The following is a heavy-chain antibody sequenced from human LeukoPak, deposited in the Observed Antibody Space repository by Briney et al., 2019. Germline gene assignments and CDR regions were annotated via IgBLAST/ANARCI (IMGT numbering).Heavy chain of an antibody. CDR2: IYDSGST. V-gene: IGHV4-39*07. CDR1: GDSINSNNYY. D-gene: IGHD5-24*01. CDR3: ARVGDGYTSNSPDAFDI. J-gene: IGHJ3*02. Sequence: SETLSLTCTVSGDSINSNNYYWGWIRQPPGKGLEWIGSIYDSGSTNYNPSLKSRVTISVDTSKNQFSLKLSSVTAADTAVYYCARVGDGYTSNSPDAFDIWGQGTMVTVSS.